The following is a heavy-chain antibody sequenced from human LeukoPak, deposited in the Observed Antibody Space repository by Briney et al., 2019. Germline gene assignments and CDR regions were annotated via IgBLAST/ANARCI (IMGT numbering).Heavy chain of an antibody. D-gene: IGHD1-26*01. CDR3: TRDSGTYNWLDP. CDR1: GFIFSDSA. V-gene: IGHV3-73*01. J-gene: IGHJ5*02. CDR2: IDKKDNFHAT. Sequence: GGSLKLSCAASGFIFSDSAMHWVRQASGKGLEWVGHIDKKDNFHATAYAASVQGRFSISRDDSKNTAFLHMNSLKTGDMALYYCTRDSGTYNWLDPWGQGTLVTVSS.